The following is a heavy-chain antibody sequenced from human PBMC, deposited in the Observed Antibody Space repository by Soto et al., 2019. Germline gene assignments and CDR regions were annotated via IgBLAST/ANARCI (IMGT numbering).Heavy chain of an antibody. CDR1: GYTFTSYG. D-gene: IGHD6-19*01. CDR2: ISAYNGNT. J-gene: IGHJ6*03. CDR3: AREGASSRCGGGGYYYYYMDV. Sequence: QVQLVQSGAEVKKPGASVKVSCKASGYTFTSYGISWVRQAPGQGLEWMGWISAYNGNTNYAQKLQGRVTMTTVSDTTTAYMEVRSLISDDKAGYSGAREGASSRCGGGGYYYYYMDVWGKGTTVTVSS. V-gene: IGHV1-18*01.